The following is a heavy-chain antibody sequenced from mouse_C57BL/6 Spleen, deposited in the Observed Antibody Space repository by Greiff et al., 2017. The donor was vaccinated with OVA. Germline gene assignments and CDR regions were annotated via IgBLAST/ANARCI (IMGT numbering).Heavy chain of an antibody. Sequence: VQLQQPGAELVMPGASVKLSCKASGYTFTSYWMHWVKQRPGQGLEWIGEIDPSDSYTNYNQKFKGKSTLTVDKSSSTAYMQRSSLTSEDSAVYYCARWGYYYFDYWGQGTTLTVSS. J-gene: IGHJ2*01. CDR3: ARWGYYYFDY. V-gene: IGHV1-69*01. CDR1: GYTFTSYW. CDR2: IDPSDSYT. D-gene: IGHD2-3*01.